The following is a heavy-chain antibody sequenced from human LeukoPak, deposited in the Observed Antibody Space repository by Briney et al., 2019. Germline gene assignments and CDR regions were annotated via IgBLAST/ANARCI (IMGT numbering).Heavy chain of an antibody. V-gene: IGHV4-59*01. CDR1: GGSISSYY. CDR3: ARDKSVLLRAFDI. CDR2: IYYSGSP. D-gene: IGHD2-15*01. J-gene: IGHJ3*02. Sequence: SETLSLTCTVSGGSISSYYWSWIRQPPGKGLEWIGYIYYSGSPNYNPSLKSRVTISVDTSKNQFSLKLSSVTAADTAVYYCARDKSVLLRAFDIWGQGTMVIVSS.